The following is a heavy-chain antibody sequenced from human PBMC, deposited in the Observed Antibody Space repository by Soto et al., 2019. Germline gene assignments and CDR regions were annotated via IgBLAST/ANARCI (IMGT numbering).Heavy chain of an antibody. D-gene: IGHD3-10*01. CDR1: GGSFSGYY. V-gene: IGHV4-34*01. Sequence: QVQLQQWGAGLLKPSETLSLTCAVYGGSFSGYYWSWIRQPPGKGLEWIGEINHSGSTNYNPSLKSRVTISVDTSKNQFSLKLSSVTAADTAVYYCARGGLLWFGESSPFESWGQGTLVTVSS. J-gene: IGHJ4*02. CDR2: INHSGST. CDR3: ARGGLLWFGESSPFES.